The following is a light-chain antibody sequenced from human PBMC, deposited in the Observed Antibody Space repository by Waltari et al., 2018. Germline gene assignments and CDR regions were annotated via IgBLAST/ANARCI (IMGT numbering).Light chain of an antibody. CDR3: QQYIDWPQT. CDR1: QSVSSN. Sequence: EIVMTQSPATLSVSPGERATLSCRASQSVSSNLAWYQQKPGQAPRLLIYDASTRATDIPARFSGGGSGTEFTLTISSLQSEDFAVYYCQQYIDWPQTFGQGTKVEIK. J-gene: IGKJ1*01. CDR2: DAS. V-gene: IGKV3-15*01.